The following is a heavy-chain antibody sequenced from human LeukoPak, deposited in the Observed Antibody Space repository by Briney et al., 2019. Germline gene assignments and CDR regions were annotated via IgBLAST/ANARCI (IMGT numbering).Heavy chain of an antibody. Sequence: PGGSLKLSYAASVFIFSGSAMQGVRQASGEGLEWIVRIRSKVNIYAAAYAASVKGRFTISRGFSKNPAYLQMKTVKLEDTAGFYCTSYKADCGVGGCPHNGMDVWGQGNTVTVS. V-gene: IGHV3-73*01. CDR1: VFIFSGSA. D-gene: IGHD2-15*01. CDR3: TSYKADCGVGGCPHNGMDV. J-gene: IGHJ6*02. CDR2: IRSKVNIYAA.